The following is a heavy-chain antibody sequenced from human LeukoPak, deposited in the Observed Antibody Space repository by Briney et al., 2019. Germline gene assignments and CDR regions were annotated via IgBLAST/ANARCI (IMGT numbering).Heavy chain of an antibody. D-gene: IGHD3-16*01. V-gene: IGHV4-39*01. CDR3: ARTSGGGAFDI. CDR1: GGPISSRDYY. J-gene: IGHJ3*02. Sequence: SETLSLTCTVSGGPISSRDYYWRWLRQPPGKGLEWIGTIFHSVTSFYSVTSFFNPSLESRVTISVDTCKNQFSLKLSSVTAADTAVYFCARTSGGGAFDIWGQVTMVTVSS. CDR2: IFHSVTS.